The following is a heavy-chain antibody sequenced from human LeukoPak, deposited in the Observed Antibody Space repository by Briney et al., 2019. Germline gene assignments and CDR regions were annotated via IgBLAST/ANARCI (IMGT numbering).Heavy chain of an antibody. CDR1: GGSFSGYY. D-gene: IGHD3-16*01. V-gene: IGHV4-34*01. Sequence: SETLSLTCAVYGGSFSGYYWSWIRQPPGKGLEWIGEINHSGSTNYNPSLKSRVTMSVDTSKNQFSLKLSSVTAADTAVYYCARDRWGPVDYWGQGTLVTVSS. CDR2: INHSGST. J-gene: IGHJ4*02. CDR3: ARDRWGPVDY.